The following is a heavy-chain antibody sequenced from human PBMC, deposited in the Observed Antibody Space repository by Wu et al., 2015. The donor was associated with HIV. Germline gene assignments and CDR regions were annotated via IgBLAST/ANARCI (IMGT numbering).Heavy chain of an antibody. V-gene: IGHV1-69*12. CDR2: IIPIFGTA. Sequence: QVQLVQSGAEVKKPGSSVKVSCKASGGTFSSYAISWVRQAPGQGLEWMGGIIPIFGTANYAQKFQGRVTITADESTSTAYMELSSLRSEDTAVYYCASDSSIAARRTVRHVGHMDVWGKGTTVTVSS. J-gene: IGHJ6*03. CDR1: GGTFSSYA. CDR3: ASDSSIAARRTVRHVGHMDV. D-gene: IGHD6-6*01.